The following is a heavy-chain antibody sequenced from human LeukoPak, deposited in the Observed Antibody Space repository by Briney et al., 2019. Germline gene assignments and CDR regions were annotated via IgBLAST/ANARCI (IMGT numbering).Heavy chain of an antibody. CDR1: GFTFSSYA. CDR3: AKGLRSRWYYFDS. J-gene: IGHJ4*02. D-gene: IGHD4-23*01. V-gene: IGHV3-23*01. Sequence: PGGSLRLSCAASGFTFSSYAMSWVRQAPGKGLEWVSAIGDSGGRTYYADSVKGRFTISRDNSKNTLYLQMNSLRVEDTAVYCCAKGLRSRWYYFDSWGQGTLVTVSS. CDR2: IGDSGGRT.